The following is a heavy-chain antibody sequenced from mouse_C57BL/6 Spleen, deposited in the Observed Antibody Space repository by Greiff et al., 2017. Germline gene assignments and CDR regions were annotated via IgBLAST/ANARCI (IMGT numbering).Heavy chain of an antibody. J-gene: IGHJ2*01. CDR3: ARRSSGFDY. V-gene: IGHV1-52*01. D-gene: IGHD3-2*02. CDR1: GYTFTSYW. Sequence: VKLQQPGAELVRPGSSVKLSCKASGYTFTSYWLHWVKQRPIQGLEWIGNIDPSDSETHYNQKFKDKATLTVDKSSSTAYMQLSSLTSEDSAVYYCARRSSGFDYWGQGTTLTVSS. CDR2: IDPSDSET.